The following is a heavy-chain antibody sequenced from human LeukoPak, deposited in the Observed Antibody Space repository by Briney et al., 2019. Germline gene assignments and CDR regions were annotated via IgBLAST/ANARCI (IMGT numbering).Heavy chain of an antibody. Sequence: GGSLRLSCAASGFTFSMSWMNWVRQAPGKGLEWVSSITSSSSYIYYADSVKGRFTIFRDNAKNSLYLQMNSLRAEDTAVYYCAREMLAAVAAQSWGQGTLVTVSS. CDR3: AREMLAAVAAQS. CDR2: ITSSSSYI. CDR1: GFTFSMSW. D-gene: IGHD6-19*01. J-gene: IGHJ5*02. V-gene: IGHV3-21*01.